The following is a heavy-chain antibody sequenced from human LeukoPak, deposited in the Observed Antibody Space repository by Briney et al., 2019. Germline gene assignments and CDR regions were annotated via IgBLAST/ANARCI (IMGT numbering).Heavy chain of an antibody. D-gene: IGHD2-2*01. CDR2: IYSGGST. CDR3: ARGGCSSTSCSDSDY. J-gene: IGHJ4*02. CDR1: GFTFSRYW. V-gene: IGHV3-66*01. Sequence: GGSLRLSCAASGFTFSRYWMSWLRQAPGKGLEWVSVIYSGGSTYYADSVKGRFTISRDTSKNTLFLQMNSLRDEDTAVYYCARGGCSSTSCSDSDYWGQGTLVTVSS.